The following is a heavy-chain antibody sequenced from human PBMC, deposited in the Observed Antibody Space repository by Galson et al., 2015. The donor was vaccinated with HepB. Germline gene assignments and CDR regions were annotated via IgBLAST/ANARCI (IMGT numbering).Heavy chain of an antibody. CDR2: ISTSSSHT. CDR1: GFIFSDYY. J-gene: IGHJ4*02. D-gene: IGHD3-10*01. V-gene: IGHV3-11*03. Sequence: SLRLSCAGAGFIFSDYYMRWIRQAPGKGLEWISFISTSSSHTNYADSMKGRFIISRDNAKNSLYLQMNSLRAGDTAVYYCARLSSGNNYNLGWDFDSWGQGTLVTVSS. CDR3: ARLSSGNNYNLGWDFDS.